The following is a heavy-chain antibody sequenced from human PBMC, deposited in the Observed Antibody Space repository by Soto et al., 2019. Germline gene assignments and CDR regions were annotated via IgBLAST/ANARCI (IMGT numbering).Heavy chain of an antibody. CDR3: AAAPYYYYGMDV. CDR1: GFTFSSYG. V-gene: IGHV3-30*03. D-gene: IGHD6-25*01. Sequence: GGSLRLSCAASGFTFSSYGMHWVRQAPGKGLEWVAVISYDGSNKYYADSVKGRFTISRDNSKNTLYLQMNSLRAEDTAVYYCAAAPYYYYGMDVWGQGTTVTVSS. J-gene: IGHJ6*02. CDR2: ISYDGSNK.